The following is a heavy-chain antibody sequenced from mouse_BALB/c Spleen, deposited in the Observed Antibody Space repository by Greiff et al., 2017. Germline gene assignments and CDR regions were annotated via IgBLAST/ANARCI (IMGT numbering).Heavy chain of an antibody. Sequence: VKLMESGPGLVAPSQSLSITCTVSGFSLTGYGVNWVRQPPGKGLEWLGMIWGDGSTDYNSALKSRLSISKDNSKSQVFLKMNSLQTDDTARYYCARDRDYYGSSSLAMDYWGQGTSVTVSS. CDR3: ARDRDYYGSSSLAMDY. V-gene: IGHV2-6-7*01. D-gene: IGHD1-1*01. CDR2: IWGDGST. CDR1: GFSLTGYG. J-gene: IGHJ4*01.